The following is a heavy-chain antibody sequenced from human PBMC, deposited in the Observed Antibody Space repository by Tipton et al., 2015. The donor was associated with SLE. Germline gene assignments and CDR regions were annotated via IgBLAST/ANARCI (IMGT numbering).Heavy chain of an antibody. V-gene: IGHV3-21*04. Sequence: SLRLSCAASGFTFSEYSMNWVRQAPGKGLEWVSSINIGSSLIEYADSVKGRFTTSRDNSNSTLDLQMNSLRSEDTGVYYCARQLIGDYGLDIWGLGTTVTVSS. CDR1: GFTFSEYS. J-gene: IGHJ6*02. D-gene: IGHD6-6*01. CDR3: ARQLIGDYGLDI. CDR2: INIGSSLI.